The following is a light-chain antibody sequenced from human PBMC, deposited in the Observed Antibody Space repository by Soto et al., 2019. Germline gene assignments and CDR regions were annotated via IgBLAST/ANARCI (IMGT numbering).Light chain of an antibody. CDR3: SSYTTSSTLI. CDR1: SSDVGGYNY. V-gene: IGLV2-14*01. J-gene: IGLJ2*01. CDR2: DVS. Sequence: QSVLTQPASVSGSPGQSITISCTGTSSDVGGYNYVSWYQQHPGKAPKLMIYDVSNRPSGVSNRFSGSKSGNTASLTISGLQAEDEADYYCSSYTTSSTLIFGGGTQVTV.